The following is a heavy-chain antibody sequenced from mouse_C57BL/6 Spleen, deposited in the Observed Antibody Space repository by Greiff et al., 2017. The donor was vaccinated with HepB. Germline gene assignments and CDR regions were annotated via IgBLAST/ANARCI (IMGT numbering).Heavy chain of an antibody. D-gene: IGHD3-1*01. CDR1: GYTFTSYW. CDR3: ARKGGLYWYFDV. J-gene: IGHJ1*03. Sequence: QVQLQQPGAELVRPGSSVKLSCKASGYTFTSYWMHWVKQRPIQGLEWIGNIDPSDSETHYNQKFKDKATLTVDKSSSTAYMQLSSLTSEDSAVYYCARKGGLYWYFDVWGTGTTVTVSS. V-gene: IGHV1-52*01. CDR2: IDPSDSET.